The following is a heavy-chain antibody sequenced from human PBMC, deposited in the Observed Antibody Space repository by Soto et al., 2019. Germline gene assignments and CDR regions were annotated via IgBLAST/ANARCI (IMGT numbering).Heavy chain of an antibody. J-gene: IGHJ5*02. V-gene: IGHV1-8*01. CDR2: MNPNSGNT. Sequence: ASVKVSCKASGYTFTSYDINWVRQATGQGLEWMGWMNPNSGNTGYAQKFQGRVTMTRNTSISTAYMELSSLRSEDTAVYYCARGISDFWSGYYPWFDPWGQGTLVTSPQ. D-gene: IGHD3-3*01. CDR1: GYTFTSYD. CDR3: ARGISDFWSGYYPWFDP.